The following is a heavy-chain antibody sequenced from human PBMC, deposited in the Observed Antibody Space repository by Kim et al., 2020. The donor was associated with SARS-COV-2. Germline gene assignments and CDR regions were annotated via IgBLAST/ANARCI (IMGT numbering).Heavy chain of an antibody. Sequence: GGSLRLSCAASGFTFSSYGMHWVRQAPGKGLEWVAVISYDGSNKYYADSVKGRFTISRDNSKNTLYLQMNSLRAEDTAVYYCASPPYSSGWEGGFTNNWFDPWGQGTLVTVSS. D-gene: IGHD6-19*01. V-gene: IGHV3-30*03. J-gene: IGHJ5*02. CDR2: ISYDGSNK. CDR1: GFTFSSYG. CDR3: ASPPYSSGWEGGFTNNWFDP.